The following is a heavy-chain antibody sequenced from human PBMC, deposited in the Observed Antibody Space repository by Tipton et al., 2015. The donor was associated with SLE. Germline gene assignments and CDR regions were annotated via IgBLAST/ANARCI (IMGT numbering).Heavy chain of an antibody. CDR1: AYSISTGYH. Sequence: TLSLTCAVSAYSISTGYHWGWSRQPPGKGLEWIASIHHSGNTYYNPSLKSRVTISVDTSKNQFSLELNSVTAADTAVYFCAREGGYAGSGSYGTVWGQGTTVTVSS. CDR3: AREGGYAGSGSYGTV. CDR2: IHHSGNT. V-gene: IGHV4-38-2*02. J-gene: IGHJ6*02. D-gene: IGHD3-10*01.